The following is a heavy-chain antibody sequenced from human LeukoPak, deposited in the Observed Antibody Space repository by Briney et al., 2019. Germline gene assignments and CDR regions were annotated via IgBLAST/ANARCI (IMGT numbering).Heavy chain of an antibody. Sequence: GGSLRLSCAASGFTFSSYAMTWVRQAPGKGLEWVAIISYDGSNKYYADSVKGRFTISRDNSKNTLYLQMNSLRTEDTAVYYCAKVPTGSGFYDAFDIWGQGTMVTVSS. D-gene: IGHD3-10*01. CDR1: GFTFSSYA. CDR3: AKVPTGSGFYDAFDI. CDR2: ISYDGSNK. V-gene: IGHV3-30*18. J-gene: IGHJ3*02.